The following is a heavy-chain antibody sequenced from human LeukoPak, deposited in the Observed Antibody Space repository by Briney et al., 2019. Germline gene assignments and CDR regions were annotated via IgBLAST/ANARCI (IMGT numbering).Heavy chain of an antibody. Sequence: PGGSLRLSCAASGFTFSSYSMNWVRQAPGKGLEWVSSISSSSSYIYYADSVKGRFTISRDNAKNSLYLQMNSLRAEDTAVYYCARGGMITFGEPMGYWGQGTLVTVSS. D-gene: IGHD3-16*01. CDR2: ISSSSSYI. J-gene: IGHJ4*02. CDR3: ARGGMITFGEPMGY. V-gene: IGHV3-21*01. CDR1: GFTFSSYS.